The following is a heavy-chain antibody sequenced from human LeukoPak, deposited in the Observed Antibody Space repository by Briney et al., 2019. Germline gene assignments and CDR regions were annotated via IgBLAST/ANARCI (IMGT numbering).Heavy chain of an antibody. CDR2: IYYSGST. V-gene: IGHV4-39*07. CDR1: GGSISSSSYY. J-gene: IGHJ3*02. CDR3: XXXPITYYYDSSGRRDAFDI. Sequence: PSETLSLTCTVSGGSISSSSYYWGWIRQPPGKGLEWIGSIYYSGSTYYNPSLKSRVTISVDTSKNQFSLKLSSVTAADTAVYXXXXXPITYYYDSSGRRDAFDIWGQGTMVTVSS. D-gene: IGHD3-22*01.